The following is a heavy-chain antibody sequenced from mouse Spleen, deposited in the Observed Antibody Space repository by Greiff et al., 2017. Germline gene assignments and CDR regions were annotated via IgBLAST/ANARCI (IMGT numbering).Heavy chain of an antibody. CDR2: ISSGSSTI. D-gene: IGHD2-4*01. V-gene: IGHV5-17*01. Sequence: EVQLVESGGGLVKPGGSLKLSCAASGFTFSDYGMHWVRQAPEKGLEWVAYISSGSSTIYYADTVKGRFTISRDNAKNTLFLQMTSLRSEDTAMYYCARSYDYVGFAYGGQGTLVTVSA. CDR3: ARSYDYVGFAY. CDR1: GFTFSDYG. J-gene: IGHJ3*01.